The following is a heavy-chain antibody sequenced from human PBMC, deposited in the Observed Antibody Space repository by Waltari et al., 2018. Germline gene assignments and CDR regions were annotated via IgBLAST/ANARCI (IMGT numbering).Heavy chain of an antibody. CDR2: IYYSGST. CDR3: ARAPYCSGGGCYSRYYYYYMDV. D-gene: IGHD2-15*01. J-gene: IGHJ6*03. V-gene: IGHV4-59*01. CDR1: GGSISSYY. Sequence: QVQLQESGPGLVKPSETLSLTCTVSGGSISSYYWSWIRQPPGKGLEWIGYIYYSGSTNYNPSLKSRVTISVDTSKNQFSLKLSSVTAADTAVYYCARAPYCSGGGCYSRYYYYYMDVWGKGTTVTVSS.